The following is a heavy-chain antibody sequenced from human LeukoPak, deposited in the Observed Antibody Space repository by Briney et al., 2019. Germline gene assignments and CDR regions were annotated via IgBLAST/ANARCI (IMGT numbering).Heavy chain of an antibody. CDR3: AKDRYGDYVSDY. J-gene: IGHJ4*02. V-gene: IGHV3-21*01. CDR1: GFTFSSYS. D-gene: IGHD4-17*01. CDR2: ISSSSSYI. Sequence: GGSLRLSCAASGFTFSSYSMNWVRQAPGKGLEWVSSISSSSSYIYYADSVKGRFTISRDNAKNTLYLQMNSLRAEDTAVYYCAKDRYGDYVSDYWGQGALVTVSS.